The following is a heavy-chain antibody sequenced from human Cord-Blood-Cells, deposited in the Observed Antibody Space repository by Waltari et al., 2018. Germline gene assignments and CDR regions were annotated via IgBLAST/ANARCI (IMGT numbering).Heavy chain of an antibody. CDR1: GGTFSSYA. Sequence: QVQLVQSGAEVKKPGSSVKVSCKASGGTFSSYAISWVRQAPGQGLEWMGGITPIFGTANYAQKFQGRVTITADESTSTAYMELSSLRSEDTAVYYCARDGGVCSGGSCYPLNWFDPWGQGTLVTVSS. CDR2: ITPIFGTA. J-gene: IGHJ5*02. V-gene: IGHV1-69*01. D-gene: IGHD2-15*01. CDR3: ARDGGVCSGGSCYPLNWFDP.